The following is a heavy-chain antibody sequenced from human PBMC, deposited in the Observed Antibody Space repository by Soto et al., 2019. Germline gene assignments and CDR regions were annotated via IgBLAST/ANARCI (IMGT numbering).Heavy chain of an antibody. CDR2: IDGVGTGT. V-gene: IGHV3-74*01. Sequence: EVQLVQSGGGSVQPGGSLRLSCAASGFTFTNYWMHWVRQVPGKGLVWVSRIDGVGTGTSYSDSVRGRFTISRDNAENMLYLQMNSLRAEDTAVYYCTTGFEYWGKGTLVTVSS. J-gene: IGHJ4*02. CDR1: GFTFTNYW. CDR3: TTGFEY.